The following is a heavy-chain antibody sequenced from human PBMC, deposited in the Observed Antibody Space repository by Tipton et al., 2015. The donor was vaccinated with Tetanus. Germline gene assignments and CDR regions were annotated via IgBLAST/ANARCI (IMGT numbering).Heavy chain of an antibody. J-gene: IGHJ6*02. CDR2: INQDGSEK. CDR3: ARAFAEGEGYYGMDV. D-gene: IGHD3-10*01. CDR1: GFTFYTYL. Sequence: SLRLSCAASGFTFYTYLMSWVRRAPGKGLEWVANINQDGSEKYYVDSVKGRFTISRDNAKNTLYLQMDSLRVEDTAGYYCARAFAEGEGYYGMDVWGQGTPVTVSS. V-gene: IGHV3-7*05.